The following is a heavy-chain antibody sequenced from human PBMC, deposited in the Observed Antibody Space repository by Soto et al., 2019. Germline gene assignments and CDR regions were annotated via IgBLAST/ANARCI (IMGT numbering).Heavy chain of an antibody. V-gene: IGHV1-18*01. D-gene: IGHD4-17*01. Sequence: ASVKVSCKASGYTFTTYGISWVRQAPGQGLEWMGWISGYNGNTKYAQKLQGRVTITRDTSASTAYMELSSLRSEDTAVYYCARVPSLATVTTFAYYYYYGMDVWGQGTTVTVSS. CDR1: GYTFTTYG. CDR2: ISGYNGNT. J-gene: IGHJ6*02. CDR3: ARVPSLATVTTFAYYYYYGMDV.